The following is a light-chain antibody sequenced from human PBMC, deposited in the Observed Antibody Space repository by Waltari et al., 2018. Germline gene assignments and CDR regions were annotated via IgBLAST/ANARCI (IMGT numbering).Light chain of an antibody. CDR3: QHYNSYSVT. CDR2: KAS. J-gene: IGKJ3*01. Sequence: DIQMTQSPSTLSASVGDRVTITCRASQSISNWLAWYQQKPGKAPKVLIYKASSLQSGVASRFSGSGSGTEFTLTISSLQPDDLATYYCQHYNSYSVTFGPGTKVDI. V-gene: IGKV1-5*03. CDR1: QSISNW.